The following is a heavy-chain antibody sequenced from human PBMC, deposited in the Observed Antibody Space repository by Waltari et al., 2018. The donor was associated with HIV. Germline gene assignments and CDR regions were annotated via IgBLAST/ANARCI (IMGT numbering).Heavy chain of an antibody. D-gene: IGHD3-10*01. J-gene: IGHJ6*02. CDR3: ARLAVRGSDV. CDR1: AFTLSHDS. Sequence: EVQLVDSGGDIVQPGGSLRLSCAASAFTLSHDSINWVRQAPGKGLEWVSYISGSSDTRLYADSVKGRFTISRDNAKNLVSLQMDRLRGEDTAVYYCARLAVRGSDVWGQGTTVTVSS. CDR2: ISGSSDTR. V-gene: IGHV3-48*04.